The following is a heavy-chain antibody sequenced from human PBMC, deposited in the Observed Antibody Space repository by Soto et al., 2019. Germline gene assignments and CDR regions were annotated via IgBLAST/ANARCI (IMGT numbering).Heavy chain of an antibody. J-gene: IGHJ6*02. CDR1: GYSFNTYW. Sequence: GETLKISCKASGYSFNTYWISWVRQMPGKGLEWMGRINPSDSYTTYNPSFQGHVTISVDKSINTAYLHWSSLKASDTAMYYCARPLGEDSSSYYSSYYAMDVWGQGTTVTVSS. V-gene: IGHV5-10-1*01. CDR3: ARPLGEDSSSYYSSYYAMDV. D-gene: IGHD3-22*01. CDR2: INPSDSYT.